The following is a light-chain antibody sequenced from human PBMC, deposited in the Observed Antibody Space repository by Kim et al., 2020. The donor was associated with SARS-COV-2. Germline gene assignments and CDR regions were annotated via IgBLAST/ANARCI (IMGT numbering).Light chain of an antibody. J-gene: IGKJ2*01. CDR3: QHDSRFPYT. Sequence: SASVGDRVTITCRASESIGTWLAWYQQEPGRAPRLLIYLASTLENGVASRFSGTGSGTEFSLSITSLQPDDFATYYCQHDSRFPYTFGQGTKLEI. CDR2: LAS. CDR1: ESIGTW. V-gene: IGKV1-5*03.